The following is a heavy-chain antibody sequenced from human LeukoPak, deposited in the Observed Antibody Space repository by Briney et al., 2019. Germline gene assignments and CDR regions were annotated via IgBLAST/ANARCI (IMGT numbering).Heavy chain of an antibody. J-gene: IGHJ6*04. CDR3: AELGITMIGGV. CDR1: GFSFSNYN. CDR2: ISSSGSTI. V-gene: IGHV3-48*03. D-gene: IGHD3-10*02. Sequence: GGSLRLSCEASGFSFSNYNMNWVRQAPGKGLEWVSYISSSGSTIYYADSVKGRFTISRDNAKNSLYLQMNSLRAEDTAVYYCAELGITMIGGVWGKGTTVTISS.